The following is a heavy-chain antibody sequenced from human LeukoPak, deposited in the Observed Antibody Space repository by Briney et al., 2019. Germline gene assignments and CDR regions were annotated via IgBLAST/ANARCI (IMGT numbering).Heavy chain of an antibody. Sequence: ASVKVPCKASGYTFTDYYMHWVRQAPGQGLEWMGWINPSSGATNYAQKFQGRVTMTSDTSISTAYLELSRLRSDDTAFYYCARGSKPGYTYGGGYWGQGTLVTVSS. CDR3: ARGSKPGYTYGGGY. J-gene: IGHJ4*02. CDR1: GYTFTDYY. V-gene: IGHV1-2*02. CDR2: INPSSGAT. D-gene: IGHD2-21*01.